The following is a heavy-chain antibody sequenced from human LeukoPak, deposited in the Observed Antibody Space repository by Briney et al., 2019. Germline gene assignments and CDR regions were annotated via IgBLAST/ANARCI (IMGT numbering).Heavy chain of an antibody. D-gene: IGHD6-6*01. CDR2: INPNINGT. CDR1: GYTFTGYY. CDR3: ARGNVAARPGSFDP. Sequence: ASVKVSCKASGYTFTGYYIHWVRQAPGQGLEWMGWINPNINGTNYAQKFQGRVTMTTDTSTSTAYMELRSLRSDDTAVYYCARGNVAARPGSFDPWGQGTLVTVSS. J-gene: IGHJ5*02. V-gene: IGHV1-2*02.